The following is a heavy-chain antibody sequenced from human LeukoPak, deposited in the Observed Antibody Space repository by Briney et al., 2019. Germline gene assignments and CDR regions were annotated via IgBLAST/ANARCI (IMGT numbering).Heavy chain of an antibody. V-gene: IGHV3-21*01. CDR1: GFTFSSYS. Sequence: GGSLRLSCAASGFTFSSYSMNWVRQAPGKGLEWVSSISSSSSYINYADSVKGRFTISRDNAKNSMYMQMNRLRADDTAVYYCATCFSWLLYPTLFYFYFYYMDVWGKGTTVTVSS. CDR3: ATCFSWLLYPTLFYFYFYYMDV. J-gene: IGHJ6*03. D-gene: IGHD3/OR15-3a*01. CDR2: ISSSSSYI.